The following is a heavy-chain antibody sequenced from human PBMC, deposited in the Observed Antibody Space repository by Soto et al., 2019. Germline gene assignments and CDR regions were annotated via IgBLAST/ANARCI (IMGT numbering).Heavy chain of an antibody. CDR2: INHSGST. V-gene: IGHV4-34*01. CDR3: GRALTTAYIVALVPATRSGVLDV. CDR1: GGSFSDYY. J-gene: IGHJ3*01. Sequence: SEPLSLTCAVYGGSFSDYYWSWIRQPPGKGLEWIGEINHSGSTNYNPSLKSRVTISVDTSKNQFSLKMSSVTAADTAVYYCGRALTTAYIVALVPATRSGVLDVWGQGTRVTVSS. D-gene: IGHD2-15*01.